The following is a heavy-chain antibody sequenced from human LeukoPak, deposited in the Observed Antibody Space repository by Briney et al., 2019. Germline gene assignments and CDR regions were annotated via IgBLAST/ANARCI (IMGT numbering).Heavy chain of an antibody. J-gene: IGHJ4*02. Sequence: GGSLRLSCAASGFTFSNYGMHWVRQAPGKGLEWVAFIRYDGSNKYYADSVEGRFTISRDNAKNSLHLQMNSLRVEDTAFYYCTRKGVSGSSLRQFFDYWGQGTLVAVTP. CDR2: IRYDGSNK. V-gene: IGHV3-30*02. D-gene: IGHD2-15*01. CDR1: GFTFSNYG. CDR3: TRKGVSGSSLRQFFDY.